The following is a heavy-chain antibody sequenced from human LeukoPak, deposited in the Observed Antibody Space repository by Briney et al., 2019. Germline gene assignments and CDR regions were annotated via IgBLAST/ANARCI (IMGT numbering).Heavy chain of an antibody. CDR3: ARDLGTIFGVVNRYYFDY. J-gene: IGHJ4*02. Sequence: GSSVKVSCKAPGGTFSSYAISWVRQAPGQGLEWMGGIIPIFGTANYAQKFQGRVTITADESTSTAYMELSSLRSEDTAVYYCARDLGTIFGVVNRYYFDYWGQGTLVTVSS. D-gene: IGHD3-3*01. V-gene: IGHV1-69*01. CDR1: GGTFSSYA. CDR2: IIPIFGTA.